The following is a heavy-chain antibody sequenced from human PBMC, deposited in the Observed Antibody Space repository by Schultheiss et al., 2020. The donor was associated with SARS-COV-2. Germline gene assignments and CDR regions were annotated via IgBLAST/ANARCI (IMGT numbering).Heavy chain of an antibody. Sequence: GGSLRLSCAASGFTFSSYSMNWVRQAPGKGLEWVSSISSSSSYIYYADSVKGRFTISRDNSKNTLYLQMNSLRAEDTALYYCAKAFYITFPDYWGQGTLVTVSS. J-gene: IGHJ4*02. V-gene: IGHV3-21*04. CDR3: AKAFYITFPDY. D-gene: IGHD1-14*01. CDR2: ISSSSSYI. CDR1: GFTFSSYS.